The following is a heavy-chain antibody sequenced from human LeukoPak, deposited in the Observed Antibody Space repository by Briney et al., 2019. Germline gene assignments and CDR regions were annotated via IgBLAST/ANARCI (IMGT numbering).Heavy chain of an antibody. Sequence: ASVKVSCKASGYTFTGKFIYWVRQAPAQGLEWMGGIEPNSVGTDYVQKFRGRGTMTRDTSTRAAHLDLSSLLSDGSAVCCCARDWEGLPYFDHWGQRTVVRVSS. D-gene: IGHD1-26*01. CDR2: IEPNSVGT. CDR1: GYTFTGKF. V-gene: IGHV1-2*02. CDR3: ARDWEGLPYFDH. J-gene: IGHJ4*02.